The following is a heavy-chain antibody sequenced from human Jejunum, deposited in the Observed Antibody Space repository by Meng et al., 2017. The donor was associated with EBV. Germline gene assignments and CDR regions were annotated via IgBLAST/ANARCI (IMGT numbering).Heavy chain of an antibody. D-gene: IGHD3-16*02. Sequence: LGVPSESLSITSAVSRRSISIINWGSRARQPPGKGLEWIGEIYHSRIVNYNPSLKSRVTISVDKSKNQMSLRLTSVTAADTSVYYCSHYIWASYPAGDYWGQGTLVTVSS. CDR2: IYHSRIV. J-gene: IGHJ4*02. CDR3: SHYIWASYPAGDY. CDR1: RRSISIINW. V-gene: IGHV4-4*02.